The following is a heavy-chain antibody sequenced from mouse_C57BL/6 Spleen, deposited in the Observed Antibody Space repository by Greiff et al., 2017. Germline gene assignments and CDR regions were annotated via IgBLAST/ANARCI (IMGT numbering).Heavy chain of an antibody. CDR1: GFNIKDDY. D-gene: IGHD1-1*01. V-gene: IGHV14-4*01. CDR2: IDPENGDT. CDR3: TTSGYYGSRLFAY. J-gene: IGHJ3*01. Sequence: EVQLVESGAELVRPGASVKLSCTASGFNIKDDYMHWVKQRPEQGLEWIGWIDPENGDTEYASKFQGKATITADTSSNTAYLQLSSLTSEDTAVYFCTTSGYYGSRLFAYWGQGTLVTVSA.